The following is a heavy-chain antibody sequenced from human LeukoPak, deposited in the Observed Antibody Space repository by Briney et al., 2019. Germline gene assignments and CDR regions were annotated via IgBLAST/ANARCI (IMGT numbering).Heavy chain of an antibody. J-gene: IGHJ6*03. CDR3: ARVPRSYYYYYYMDV. V-gene: IGHV4-59*01. CDR1: GGSISGYH. Sequence: SETLSLTCSVSGGSISGYHWSWIRQPPGEGLEWLGYIYYSGSSNYNPSLKSRVTISVDTSKNQFSLKLSSVTAADTAVYYCARVPRSYYYYYYMDVWGKGTTVTVSS. CDR2: IYYSGSS.